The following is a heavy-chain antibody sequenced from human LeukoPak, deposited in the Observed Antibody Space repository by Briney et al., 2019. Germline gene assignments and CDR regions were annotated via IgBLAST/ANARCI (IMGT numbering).Heavy chain of an antibody. Sequence: PSETLSLTCTVSCRYISSSYYYWGWIRQPPGRGLEGFGYIYYSGSTNYNPSLKSRVTISVDTSKNQFSVKLSSVTAADTAVYYCARHITMVRGVNLAWFDPWGQGTLVTVSS. J-gene: IGHJ5*02. D-gene: IGHD3-10*01. CDR1: CRYISSSYYY. CDR3: ARHITMVRGVNLAWFDP. V-gene: IGHV4-61*05. CDR2: IYYSGST.